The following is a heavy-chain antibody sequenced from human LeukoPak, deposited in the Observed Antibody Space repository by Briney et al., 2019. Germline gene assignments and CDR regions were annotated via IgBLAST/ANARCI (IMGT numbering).Heavy chain of an antibody. CDR2: ISGSGGST. V-gene: IGHV3-23*01. CDR3: AKLLCYYDSSQPY. D-gene: IGHD3-22*01. J-gene: IGHJ4*02. Sequence: GGSLRVSYAGSGFTFSSYGMSWVRQAPGKGLEWVTAISGSGGSTYYADSVKSRFTISRDNSKNTLYLQMNSLRAEDTAVYYCAKLLCYYDSSQPYWGQGTLVTVSS. CDR1: GFTFSSYG.